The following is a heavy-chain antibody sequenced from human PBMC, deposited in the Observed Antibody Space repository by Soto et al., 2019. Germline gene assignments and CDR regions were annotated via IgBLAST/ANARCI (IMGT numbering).Heavy chain of an antibody. J-gene: IGHJ4*02. CDR2: INPNSGGT. V-gene: IGHV1-2*02. CDR3: ARDRTAPYYYDSSGLIWAPDY. CDR1: GYTFTGYY. Sequence: ASVKVSCKASGYTFTGYYMHWVRQAPGQGLEWMGWINPNSGGTNYAQKFQGRVTMTRDTSISTAYMELSRLRSDDTAVYYCARDRTAPYYYDSSGLIWAPDYWGQGTLVTVSS. D-gene: IGHD3-22*01.